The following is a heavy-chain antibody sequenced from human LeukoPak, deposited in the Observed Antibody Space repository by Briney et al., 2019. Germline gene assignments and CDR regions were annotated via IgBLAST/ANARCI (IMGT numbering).Heavy chain of an antibody. D-gene: IGHD2-15*01. J-gene: IGHJ3*02. CDR1: GFTVSSNY. V-gene: IGHV3-74*01. CDR3: ARESYCSGGSCYSGRAFDI. CDR2: INTDGSKT. Sequence: GGSLRLSCAASGFTVSSNYMSWVRQAPGKGLVWVSRINTDGSKTTYADSVKGRFTMSRDSAKNTLYLQMNSPRAEDTAVYYCARESYCSGGSCYSGRAFDIWGQGTMVTVSS.